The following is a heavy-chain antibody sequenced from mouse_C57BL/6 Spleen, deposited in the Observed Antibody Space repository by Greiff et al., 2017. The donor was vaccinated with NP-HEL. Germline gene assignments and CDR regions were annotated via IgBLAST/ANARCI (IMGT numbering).Heavy chain of an antibody. V-gene: IGHV5-6*01. CDR3: ASQLGPGYCDY. Sequence: EVQRVESGGDLVKPGGSLKLSCAASGFTFSSYGMSWVRQTPDKRLEWVATISSGGSYTYYPDSVKGRFTISRDNAKNTLYLQMSSLKSEDTAMYYCASQLGPGYCDYWGQGTTLTVSS. CDR2: ISSGGSYT. J-gene: IGHJ2*01. D-gene: IGHD4-1*01. CDR1: GFTFSSYG.